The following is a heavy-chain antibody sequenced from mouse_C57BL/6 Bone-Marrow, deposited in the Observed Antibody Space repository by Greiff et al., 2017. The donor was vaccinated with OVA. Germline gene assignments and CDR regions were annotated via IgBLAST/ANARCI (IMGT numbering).Heavy chain of an antibody. CDR2: LNPGSGGT. J-gene: IGHJ3*01. D-gene: IGHD1-1*01. CDR1: GYAFTNYL. V-gene: IGHV1-54*01. CDR3: ARHYYGSH. Sequence: VQLQQSGAELVRPGTSVKVSCKASGYAFTNYLIEWVKQRPGPGLEWIGVLNPGSGGTNYNEKFKGKATLTADKSSSTAYMQLSSLTTDDSAVYFCARHYYGSHWGQGTLVTVSA.